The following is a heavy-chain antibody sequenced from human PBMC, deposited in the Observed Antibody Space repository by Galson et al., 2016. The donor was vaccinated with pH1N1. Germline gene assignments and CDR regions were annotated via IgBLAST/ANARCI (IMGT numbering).Heavy chain of an antibody. J-gene: IGHJ4*02. D-gene: IGHD6-13*01. CDR1: SGSVNGANYY. CDR2: IYFSGST. V-gene: IGHV4-61*02. Sequence: TLSLTCTVSSGSVNGANYYWTWIRQSAGKGLEWIGRIYFSGSTSYNPSLRGRVSISVDTSKNQFSLDLTSVTAADTAVYYCARGRAKGGAGAGSSPYYFDFGGLGTRVTVSS. CDR3: ARGRAKGGAGAGSSPYYFDF.